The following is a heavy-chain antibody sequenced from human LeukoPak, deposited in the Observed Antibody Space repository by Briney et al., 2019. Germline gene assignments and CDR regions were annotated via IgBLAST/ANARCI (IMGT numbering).Heavy chain of an antibody. V-gene: IGHV3-74*01. CDR3: ATYVEMATIQDY. CDR1: GFTFGSYW. CDR2: INTDGSST. D-gene: IGHD5-24*01. Sequence: GGSLRLSCAASGFTFGSYWMHWVRQAPGKGLVWVSRINTDGSSTSYADSVKGRFTISRDNVKNTLYLQMNSLRAEDTAVYYCATYVEMATIQDYWGQGTLVTVSS. J-gene: IGHJ4*02.